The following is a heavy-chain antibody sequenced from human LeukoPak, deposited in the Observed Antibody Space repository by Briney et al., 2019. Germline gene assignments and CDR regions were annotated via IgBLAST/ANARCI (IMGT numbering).Heavy chain of an antibody. D-gene: IGHD3-22*01. CDR1: GFTFSSYG. CDR3: ANPFYYDSSGTTEYFQR. Sequence: GGSLRLSCAASGFTFSSYGMHWVRQAPGKGLEWVAVISYDGSNKYYADSVKGRLSISRGDSKSTLYLQMNSLRAEDTAIYYCANPFYYDSSGTTEYFQRWGQGTLVTVSS. V-gene: IGHV3-30*18. CDR2: ISYDGSNK. J-gene: IGHJ1*01.